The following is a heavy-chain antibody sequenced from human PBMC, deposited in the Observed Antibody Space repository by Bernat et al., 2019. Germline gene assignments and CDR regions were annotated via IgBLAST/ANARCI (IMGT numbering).Heavy chain of an antibody. D-gene: IGHD2-2*01. J-gene: IGHJ4*02. CDR1: GGSISSGSYY. V-gene: IGHV4-39*01. Sequence: QLQLQESGPGLVKPSETLSLTCTVSGGSISSGSYYWGWIRQPPGTVLEWIGSIYYSGSTYYNPSLKSRVTISADTSKNPFSLNMSSVTAADTAVYYCARVTNASPRYCGQGTLVTVSS. CDR2: IYYSGST. CDR3: ARVTNASPRY.